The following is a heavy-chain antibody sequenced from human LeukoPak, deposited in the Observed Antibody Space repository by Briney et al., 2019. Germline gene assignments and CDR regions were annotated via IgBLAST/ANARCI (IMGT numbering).Heavy chain of an antibody. J-gene: IGHJ4*02. V-gene: IGHV3-7*01. D-gene: IGHD3-22*01. CDR1: ASTFSNYW. CDR3: ARDDSYSSGYYAY. CDR2: IKLDGSER. Sequence: PGGCRRLSWPPFASTFSNYWMSWVSQLQGRGRVWVVTIKLDGSERYYVDSVKGRFTISRDNAEKSLSLQMNSLRAEDTAVYYCARDDSYSSGYYAYWGQGTLVTVSS.